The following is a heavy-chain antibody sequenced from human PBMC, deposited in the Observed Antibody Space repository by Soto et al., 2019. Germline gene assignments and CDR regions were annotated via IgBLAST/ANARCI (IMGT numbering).Heavy chain of an antibody. V-gene: IGHV3-30-3*01. CDR1: GFTFSSYA. Sequence: QVQLVESGGGVVQPGRSLRLSCAASGFTFSSYAMHWVRQAPGKGLEWVAVISYDGSNKYYADSVKGRFTISRDNSKNTLYLLMNSLRAEDTAVYYCARDRLCSGGSCYLPDYYYYYGMDVWGQGTTVTVSS. J-gene: IGHJ6*02. D-gene: IGHD2-15*01. CDR2: ISYDGSNK. CDR3: ARDRLCSGGSCYLPDYYYYYGMDV.